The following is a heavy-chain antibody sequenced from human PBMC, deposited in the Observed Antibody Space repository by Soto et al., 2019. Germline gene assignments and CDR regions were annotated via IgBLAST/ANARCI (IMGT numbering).Heavy chain of an antibody. V-gene: IGHV3-23*01. CDR2: ITGNAANT. CDR1: RFTFGGYA. CDR3: AKAARDCGGDCYSSYFDS. Sequence: LRLSCSASRFTFGGYAMSWVRQAPGKGLEWVSGITGNAANTVYADSVKGRFTISRDNSKNALYLQLNSLRAEDTAVYFCAKAARDCGGDCYSSYFDSWGQGALVTVSS. J-gene: IGHJ4*02. D-gene: IGHD2-21*02.